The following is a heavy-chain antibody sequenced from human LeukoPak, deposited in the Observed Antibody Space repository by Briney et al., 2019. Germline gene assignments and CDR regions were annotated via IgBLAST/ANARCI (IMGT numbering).Heavy chain of an antibody. J-gene: IGHJ4*02. D-gene: IGHD6-6*01. CDR2: ISDSGGNT. CDR3: ARHRSSWLIDY. Sequence: GGSLRLSCAASGFTFNSYAMSWVRQAPWERLQWVSSISDSGGNTYYADSVRGRFTISRDNSKNTLYLQMNSLRAEDTAVYYCARHRSSWLIDYWGQGTLVTVSS. V-gene: IGHV3-23*01. CDR1: GFTFNSYA.